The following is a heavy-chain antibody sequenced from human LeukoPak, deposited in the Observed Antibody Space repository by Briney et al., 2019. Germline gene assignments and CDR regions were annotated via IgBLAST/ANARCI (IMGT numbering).Heavy chain of an antibody. CDR2: IYSGGST. V-gene: IGHV3-53*04. D-gene: IGHD3-16*01. Sequence: GGSLRLSCAASGFTVSSHYMSWVRQAPGKGLEWVSVIYSGGSTYYADSVKGRFTISRHNSKNTLYLQMNSLRAENTAVYYCARDQGVNAFDIWGQGTMVTVSS. J-gene: IGHJ3*02. CDR1: GFTVSSHY. CDR3: ARDQGVNAFDI.